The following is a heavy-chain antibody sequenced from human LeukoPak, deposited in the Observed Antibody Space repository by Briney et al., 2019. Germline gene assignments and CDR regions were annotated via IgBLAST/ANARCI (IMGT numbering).Heavy chain of an antibody. D-gene: IGHD3-22*01. CDR3: ARRNDSSGYGIDY. Sequence: PSETLSLTCAVSGGSISSGGYSWSWIRQPPGKGLEWIGYIYHSGSTYYNPSLKSRVTISVDTSKNQFSLKLSSVTAADTAVYYCARRNDSSGYGIDYWGQGTLVTVSS. CDR1: GGSISSGGYS. CDR2: IYHSGST. J-gene: IGHJ4*02. V-gene: IGHV4-30-2*01.